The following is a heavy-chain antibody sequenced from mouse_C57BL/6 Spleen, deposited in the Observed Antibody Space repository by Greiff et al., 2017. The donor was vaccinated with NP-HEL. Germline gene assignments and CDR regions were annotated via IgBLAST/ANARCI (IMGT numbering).Heavy chain of an antibody. CDR3: ARDRPAQATYYAMDY. CDR1: GFTFSSYA. V-gene: IGHV5-4*01. CDR2: ISDGGSYT. J-gene: IGHJ4*01. Sequence: EVHLVESGGGLVKPGGSLKLSCAASGFTFSSYAMSWVRQTPEKRLEWVATISDGGSYTYYPDNVKGRFTISRDNAKNNLYLQMSHMKSEDTAMYYGARDRPAQATYYAMDYWGQGTSVTVSS. D-gene: IGHD3-2*02.